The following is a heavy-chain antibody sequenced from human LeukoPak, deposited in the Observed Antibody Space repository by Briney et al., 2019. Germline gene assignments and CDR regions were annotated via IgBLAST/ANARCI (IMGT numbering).Heavy chain of an antibody. CDR3: AREIQLDAFDN. CDR1: GGTFSSYA. J-gene: IGHJ3*02. V-gene: IGHV1-69*06. Sequence: GASVKVSCKASGGTFSSYAISWVRQAPGQGLEWMGGIIPIFGTANYAQKFQGRVTITADKSTSTAYMELSSLRSEDTAVYYCAREIQLDAFDNWGQGTMVTVSS. CDR2: IIPIFGTA. D-gene: IGHD5-18*01.